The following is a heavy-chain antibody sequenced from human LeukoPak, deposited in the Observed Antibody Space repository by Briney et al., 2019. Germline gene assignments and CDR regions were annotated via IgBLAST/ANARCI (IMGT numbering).Heavy chain of an antibody. V-gene: IGHV3-74*01. J-gene: IGHJ4*02. Sequence: GSLRLSCAASGFTFSSYWMHWVRQAPGKGLGWASRINSDGSSTSYADSVKGRFTISRDNAKNTLYLQMNSLRAEDTAVYYCAREWSSGWRQSENFDYWGQGNLVTVSS. CDR2: INSDGSST. D-gene: IGHD6-19*01. CDR1: GFTFSSYW. CDR3: AREWSSGWRQSENFDY.